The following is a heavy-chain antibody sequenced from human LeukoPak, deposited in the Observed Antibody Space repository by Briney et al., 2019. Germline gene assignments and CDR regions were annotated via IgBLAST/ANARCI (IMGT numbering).Heavy chain of an antibody. CDR3: ARQRIVGATTPFDY. Sequence: SETLSLTCAVYGGSFSGYYWSWIRQPPGKGLEWIGEINHRGSANYNPSLKSRVTVSVDTSKNQFSLKVSSVTAADTAVYYCARQRIVGATTPFDYWGQGTLVTVSS. CDR1: GGSFSGYY. J-gene: IGHJ4*02. D-gene: IGHD1-26*01. CDR2: INHRGSA. V-gene: IGHV4-34*01.